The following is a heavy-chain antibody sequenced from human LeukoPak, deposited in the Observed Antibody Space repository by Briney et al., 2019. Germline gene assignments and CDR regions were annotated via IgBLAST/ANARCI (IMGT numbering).Heavy chain of an antibody. D-gene: IGHD4-17*01. CDR3: ARLDGDYLDYFDY. CDR1: GFTFSSYG. CDR2: ISGSGGST. V-gene: IGHV3-23*01. Sequence: GGSLRLSCAASGFTFSSYGMSWVRQAPGKGLEWVSAISGSGGSTYYADSVKGRFTISRDKSKNTLYLQMNSLRAEDTAVYYCARLDGDYLDYFDYWGQGTLVTVSS. J-gene: IGHJ4*02.